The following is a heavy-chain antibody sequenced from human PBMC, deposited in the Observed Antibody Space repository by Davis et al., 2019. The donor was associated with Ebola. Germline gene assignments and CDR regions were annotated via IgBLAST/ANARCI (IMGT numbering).Heavy chain of an antibody. D-gene: IGHD2-15*01. CDR3: ARDSACSGGSCYSAVWFDP. V-gene: IGHV3-20*01. CDR1: GFTFDDYG. J-gene: IGHJ5*02. Sequence: PGGSLRLSCAASGFTFDDYGMSWVRQVPGKGLEWVSGINWNGGSTAYADSVKGRFTISRDNAKNSLYLQMNSLRAEDTALSHCARDSACSGGSCYSAVWFDPWGQGTLVTASS. CDR2: INWNGGST.